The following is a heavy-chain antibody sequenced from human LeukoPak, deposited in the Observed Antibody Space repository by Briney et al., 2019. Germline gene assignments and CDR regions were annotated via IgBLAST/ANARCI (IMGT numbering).Heavy chain of an antibody. CDR3: GKTPVGYSSGQKPAWPVDY. Sequence: GGSLRLSCEASGFTFGSHAMYWVRQAPGKGLEWVAGIFGSGGSPHYADSVKGRFTISRDNSRNKVYLQINSLRAEDTAVYYCGKTPVGYSSGQKPAWPVDYWGQGILVTVSS. D-gene: IGHD5-18*01. CDR2: IFGSGGSP. CDR1: GFTFGSHA. J-gene: IGHJ4*02. V-gene: IGHV3-23*01.